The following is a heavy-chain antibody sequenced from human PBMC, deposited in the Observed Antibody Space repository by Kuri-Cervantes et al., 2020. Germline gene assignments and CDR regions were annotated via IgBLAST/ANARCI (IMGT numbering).Heavy chain of an antibody. CDR3: AKGPGGSSSGWYVGID. CDR1: GFTFSSYG. D-gene: IGHD6-19*01. Sequence: LSLTCAAPGFTFSSYGMHWVRQAPGKGLEWVAVVSYDGSNKYYADSVKGRFTISRDNSKNTLYLQMNSLRAEDTAVYYCAKGPGGSSSGWYVGIDWGQGTLVTVSS. CDR2: VSYDGSNK. V-gene: IGHV3-30*18. J-gene: IGHJ4*02.